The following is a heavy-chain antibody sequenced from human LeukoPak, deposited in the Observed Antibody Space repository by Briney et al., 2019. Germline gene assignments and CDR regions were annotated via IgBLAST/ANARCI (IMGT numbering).Heavy chain of an antibody. V-gene: IGHV3-23*01. CDR2: ISGSGGST. CDR3: AKDRRGYSGYADY. D-gene: IGHD5-12*01. CDR1: GLTFSSYA. J-gene: IGHJ4*02. Sequence: HPGGSLRLSCAASGLTFSSYAMSWVRQAPGKGLEWVSAISGSGGSTYYADSVKGRFTISRDNSKNTLYLQMNSLRAEDTAVYYCAKDRRGYSGYADYWGQGTLVTVSS.